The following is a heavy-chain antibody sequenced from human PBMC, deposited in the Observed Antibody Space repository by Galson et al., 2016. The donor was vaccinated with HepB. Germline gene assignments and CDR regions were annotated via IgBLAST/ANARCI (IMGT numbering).Heavy chain of an antibody. Sequence: GSLRLSCAASGFTFTNYGMNWLRQAPGKGLEWVANIKQDGGEKYYVDSVKGRFTISRDNSKNTLFLHMSSLRAEDTAVYYCAKRDLLWFGDPNAFDVWGQGTMVTISS. V-gene: IGHV3-7*01. CDR3: AKRDLLWFGDPNAFDV. D-gene: IGHD3-10*01. J-gene: IGHJ3*01. CDR2: IKQDGGEK. CDR1: GFTFTNYG.